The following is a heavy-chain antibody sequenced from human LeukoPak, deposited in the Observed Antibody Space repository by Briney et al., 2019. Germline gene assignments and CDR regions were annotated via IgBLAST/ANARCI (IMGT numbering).Heavy chain of an antibody. CDR1: GFTFSSYW. Sequence: GGSLRLSCAASGFTFSSYWMSWVRQAPGKGLEWVANIKQDGSKKYYVDSVKGRFTISRDNAKNSLYLQMNSLRAEDTAVYYCARGQVTMVRGVKRYYYYYMDVWGKGTTVTISS. D-gene: IGHD3-10*01. CDR3: ARGQVTMVRGVKRYYYYYMDV. V-gene: IGHV3-7*01. J-gene: IGHJ6*03. CDR2: IKQDGSKK.